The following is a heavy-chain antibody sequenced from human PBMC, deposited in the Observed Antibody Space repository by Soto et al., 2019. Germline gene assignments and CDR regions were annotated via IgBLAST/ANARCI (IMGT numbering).Heavy chain of an antibody. CDR1: GFTFSSYA. CDR2: ISSNGGST. J-gene: IGHJ6*02. D-gene: IGHD3-3*01. CDR3: VKGAPDYDFWSGYWGYYYGMDV. Sequence: PAGSLRLSCSASGFTFSSYAMHWVRQAPGKGLEYVSAISSNGGSTYYADSVKGRFTISRDNSKNTLYLQMSSLRAEDTAVYYCVKGAPDYDFWSGYWGYYYGMDVWGQGTTVTVSS. V-gene: IGHV3-64D*06.